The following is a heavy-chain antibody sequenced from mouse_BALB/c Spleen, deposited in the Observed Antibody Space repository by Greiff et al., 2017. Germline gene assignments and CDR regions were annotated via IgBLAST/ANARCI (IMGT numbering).Heavy chain of an antibody. D-gene: IGHD1-1*01. CDR3: ASAPYYALDY. V-gene: IGHV1-69*01. CDR2: IDTSDSYT. J-gene: IGHJ2*01. Sequence: VQLQQPGAELVMPGASVKMSCKASGYTFTDYWMHWVKQRPGQGLEWIGAIDTSDSYTSYNQKFKDKATLTADKSSSTAYMQLSSLTSEDSAVYYCASAPYYALDYWGQGTTLTVSS. CDR1: GYTFTDYW.